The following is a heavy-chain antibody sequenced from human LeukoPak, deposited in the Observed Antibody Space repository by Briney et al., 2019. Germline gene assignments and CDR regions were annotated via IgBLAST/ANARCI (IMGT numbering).Heavy chain of an antibody. Sequence: ASVKVSCKASGYTFTSYYMHWVRQAPGQGLEWMGWINPNSGGTNYAQKFQGRVTMTRDTSISTAYMELSRLRSDDTAVYYCARTLWFGELPPFDYWGQGTLVTVSS. D-gene: IGHD3-10*01. CDR1: GYTFTSYY. V-gene: IGHV1-2*02. CDR3: ARTLWFGELPPFDY. J-gene: IGHJ4*02. CDR2: INPNSGGT.